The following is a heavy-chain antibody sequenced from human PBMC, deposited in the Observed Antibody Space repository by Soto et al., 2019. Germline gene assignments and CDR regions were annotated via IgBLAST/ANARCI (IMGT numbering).Heavy chain of an antibody. Sequence: ETLSLTCTVSGGSISSYYWSWIRQPPGKGLEWIGYIYYSGSTNYNPSLKSRVTISLDTSKNQFSLKLSSVTAADTAVYYCARGPATRGYYTWLDPWGQGILVTVSS. CDR1: GGSISSYY. D-gene: IGHD3-3*01. CDR3: ARGPATRGYYTWLDP. V-gene: IGHV4-59*01. J-gene: IGHJ5*02. CDR2: IYYSGST.